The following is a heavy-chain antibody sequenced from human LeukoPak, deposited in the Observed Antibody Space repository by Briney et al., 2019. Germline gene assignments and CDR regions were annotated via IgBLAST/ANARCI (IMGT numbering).Heavy chain of an antibody. D-gene: IGHD3-16*02. CDR1: GYTFTAYH. CDR2: INPNSGGT. J-gene: IGHJ4*02. CDR3: TRRTISAPEVSGY. Sequence: ASVKVSCKASGYTFTAYHMHWVRQAPGQGLEWMGWINPNSGGTRYPQKFQGRVTMTRDTSINTAYMELSRLRSDDTAVYYCTRRTISAPEVSGYWGQGTLVTVSS. V-gene: IGHV1-2*02.